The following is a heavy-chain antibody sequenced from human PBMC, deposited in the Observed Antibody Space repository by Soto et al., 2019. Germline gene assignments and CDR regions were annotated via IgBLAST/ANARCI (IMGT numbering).Heavy chain of an antibody. V-gene: IGHV3-13*01. CDR3: VRGWYYGSDLMAV. J-gene: IGHJ6*02. CDR2: IGTAGAT. CDR1: GFNFSSYD. D-gene: IGHD3-10*01. Sequence: PGGSLRLSCAASGFNFSSYDMHWVRQATGKGLDWVSAIGTAGATYYSDSVKGRFTISRENAKNSFYLQMNSLRAGDTAVYYCVRGWYYGSDLMAVWGPGTTDTVSS.